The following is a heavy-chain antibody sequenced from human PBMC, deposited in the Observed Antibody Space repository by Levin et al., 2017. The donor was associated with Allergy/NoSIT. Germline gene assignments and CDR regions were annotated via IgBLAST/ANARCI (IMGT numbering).Heavy chain of an antibody. CDR3: ARDPVAANSFDY. CDR1: GFTFSSYS. D-gene: IGHD2-15*01. J-gene: IGHJ4*02. V-gene: IGHV3-21*01. Sequence: GGSLRLSCAASGFTFSSYSMNWVRQAPGKGLEWVSSISSSSSYIYYADSVKGRFTISRDNAKNSLYLQMNSLRAEDTAVYYCARDPVAANSFDYWGQGTLVTVSS. CDR2: ISSSSSYI.